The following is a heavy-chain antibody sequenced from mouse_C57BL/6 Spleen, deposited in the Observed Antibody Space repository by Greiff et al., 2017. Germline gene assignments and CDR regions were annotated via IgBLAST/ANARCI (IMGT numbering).Heavy chain of an antibody. Sequence: EVKLMESGEGLVKPGGSLKLSCAASGFTFSSYAMSWVRQTPEKRLEWVAYISSGGDYTYYADTVQGRFTISRDNARNTLYLQMSSLKSEDTAMYYCTRVVTPYGMDYWGQGTSVTVSA. V-gene: IGHV5-9-1*02. CDR3: TRVVTPYGMDY. D-gene: IGHD2-2*01. CDR2: ISSGGDYT. CDR1: GFTFSSYA. J-gene: IGHJ4*01.